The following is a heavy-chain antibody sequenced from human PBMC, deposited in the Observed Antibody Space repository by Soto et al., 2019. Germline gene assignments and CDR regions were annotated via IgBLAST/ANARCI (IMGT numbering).Heavy chain of an antibody. J-gene: IGHJ4*02. D-gene: IGHD6-13*01. CDR1: GGSISSGGYY. V-gene: IGHV4-31*03. CDR2: IYYSGST. Sequence: SETLSLTCTVSGGSISSGGYYWSWIRQHPGKGLEWIGYIYYSGSTYYNPSLKSRVTISVDTSKNQFSLKLSSVTAADTAVYYCARDPPSLSGYSSSWIPGVWGQGTLVTVSS. CDR3: ARDPPSLSGYSSSWIPGV.